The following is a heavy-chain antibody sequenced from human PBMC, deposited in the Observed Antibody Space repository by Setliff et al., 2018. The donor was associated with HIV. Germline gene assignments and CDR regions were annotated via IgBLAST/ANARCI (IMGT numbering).Heavy chain of an antibody. J-gene: IGHJ3*01. D-gene: IGHD4-17*01. Sequence: SETLSLTCTVSGGSISTYYWSWIRQPPGKGLEWIGSIYFTGSSDNNPSLKSRVTLSVDTSKHQFSLKLSSVTAADTAVYYCARVQMAYAAFDVWGQGAMVTVS. CDR2: IYFTGSS. V-gene: IGHV4-59*01. CDR1: GGSISTYY. CDR3: ARVQMAYAAFDV.